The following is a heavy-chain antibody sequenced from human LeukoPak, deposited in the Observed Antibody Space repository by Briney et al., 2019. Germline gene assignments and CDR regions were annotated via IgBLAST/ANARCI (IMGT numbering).Heavy chain of an antibody. J-gene: IGHJ4*02. CDR2: IRYDGSEK. CDR3: AKGRYSSGWYFDY. Sequence: GGSLRLSCAASGFTFSSYGMHWVRQAPGKGLEWVAFIRYDGSEKHYEDSVKGRFTISRDNSKNTLYLQMNSLRPEDTAVYYCAKGRYSSGWYFDYWGQGTLVTVSS. CDR1: GFTFSSYG. D-gene: IGHD6-19*01. V-gene: IGHV3-30*02.